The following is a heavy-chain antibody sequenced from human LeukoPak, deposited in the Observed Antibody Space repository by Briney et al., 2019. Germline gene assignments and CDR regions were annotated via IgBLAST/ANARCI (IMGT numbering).Heavy chain of an antibody. Sequence: ASVKVSCKASGYTFTGYYMHWVRQAPGQGLEWMGWINPNSGGTNYAQKFQGRLTMTRDTSISTAYMELSRLRSDDTAVYCCARGTSLRFLEWLPNDDYWGQGTLVTVSS. V-gene: IGHV1-2*02. CDR1: GYTFTGYY. CDR3: ARGTSLRFLEWLPNDDY. CDR2: INPNSGGT. D-gene: IGHD3-3*01. J-gene: IGHJ4*02.